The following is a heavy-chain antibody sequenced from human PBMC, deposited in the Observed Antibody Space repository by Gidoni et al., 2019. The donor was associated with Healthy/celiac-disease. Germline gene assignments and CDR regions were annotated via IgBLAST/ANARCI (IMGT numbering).Heavy chain of an antibody. CDR1: GGSISSRSYY. CDR2: IYYSGST. V-gene: IGHV4-39*01. Sequence: QLQLQESGPGLVKPSETLSLTCTVSGGSISSRSYYWGWIRQPPGKGLEWIGSIYYSGSTYYNPSLKSRVTISVDTSKNQFSLKLSSVTAADTAVYYCARRIIIAVAGQPFDYWGQGTLVTVSS. D-gene: IGHD6-19*01. CDR3: ARRIIIAVAGQPFDY. J-gene: IGHJ4*02.